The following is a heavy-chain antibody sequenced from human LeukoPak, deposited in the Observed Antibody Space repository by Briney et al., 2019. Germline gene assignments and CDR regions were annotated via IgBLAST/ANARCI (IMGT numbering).Heavy chain of an antibody. V-gene: IGHV3-30*04. J-gene: IGHJ4*02. Sequence: GGSLRLSCAASGFTFSSYAMHWVRQAPGKGLEWVAVISYDGSNKYYADTVKGRFTISRDNSKDTLYLQMNSLRAEDTAVYYCARDQHFDYWGQGTLVTVSS. D-gene: IGHD2-21*01. CDR1: GFTFSSYA. CDR3: ARDQHFDY. CDR2: ISYDGSNK.